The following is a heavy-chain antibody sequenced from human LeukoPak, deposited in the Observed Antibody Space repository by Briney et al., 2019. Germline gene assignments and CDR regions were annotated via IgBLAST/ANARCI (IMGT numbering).Heavy chain of an antibody. CDR3: ATSSGPNCSSTSCYLNC. V-gene: IGHV3-23*01. J-gene: IGHJ4*02. CDR2: ISGSGIST. CDR1: EFTFSSYA. Sequence: GGSLRLSCAASEFTFSSYAMSWVRQAPGKGLESVSAISGSGISTYYADSVKGLFTISRDNSKNTLYLQMNRLRAGDTAVYYCATSSGPNCSSTSCYLNCWGQGTLVTVSS. D-gene: IGHD2-2*01.